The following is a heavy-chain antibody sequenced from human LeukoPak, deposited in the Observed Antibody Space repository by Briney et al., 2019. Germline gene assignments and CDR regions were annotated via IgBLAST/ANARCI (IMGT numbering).Heavy chain of an antibody. Sequence: SETLSLTCTVSGYSIGSGYYWGWIRQPPGKGLEWIGSIYHSGSTYYNPSLKSRVTISVDTSKNQFSLKLSSVTAADTAVYYCARERYYYYMDVWGKGTTVTVSS. CDR1: GYSIGSGYY. J-gene: IGHJ6*03. CDR2: IYHSGST. CDR3: ARERYYYYMDV. V-gene: IGHV4-38-2*02.